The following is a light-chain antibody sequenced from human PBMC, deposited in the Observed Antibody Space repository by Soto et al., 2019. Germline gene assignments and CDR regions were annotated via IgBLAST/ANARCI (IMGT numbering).Light chain of an antibody. CDR3: QQYNNWFGIT. CDR2: GAS. V-gene: IGKV3-15*01. Sequence: EIVMTQSPATLSVSPGERATLSCRASQSVSSNLAWYQQKPGQAPRLLIYGASTRATGIPARFSGSGSGTEFTLTISSLQSEDFAVYYCQQYNNWFGITFGQGTRLEIK. J-gene: IGKJ5*01. CDR1: QSVSSN.